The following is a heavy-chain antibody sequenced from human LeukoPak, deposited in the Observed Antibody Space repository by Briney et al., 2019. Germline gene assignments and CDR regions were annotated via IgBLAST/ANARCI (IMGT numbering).Heavy chain of an antibody. CDR1: GYTFTSYD. D-gene: IGHD7-27*01. J-gene: IGHJ3*02. Sequence: ASVKVSCKASGYTFTSYDIHWVRQAPGQGLEWMGWINPNNGGTNFAQKFQYRITLTRDTSISTAYMQLRALTSDDTAMYYCARDPTGDMPAFDIWGQGTMVAVSS. CDR3: ARDPTGDMPAFDI. V-gene: IGHV1-2*02. CDR2: INPNNGGT.